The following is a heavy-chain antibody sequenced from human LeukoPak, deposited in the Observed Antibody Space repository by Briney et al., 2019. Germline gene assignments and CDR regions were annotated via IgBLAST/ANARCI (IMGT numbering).Heavy chain of an antibody. J-gene: IGHJ4*02. D-gene: IGHD3-22*01. CDR3: AKGDFFGYDSSGYSPFDY. V-gene: IGHV3-23*01. CDR1: GFTFSRYG. CDR2: ISGSGGST. Sequence: GGSLRLSCAASGFTFSRYGMSWVRQAPGKGLEWVSAISGSGGSTYYADSVKGRFTISRDNSKNTLYLQMNSLRAEDTAVYYCAKGDFFGYDSSGYSPFDYWGQGALVTVSS.